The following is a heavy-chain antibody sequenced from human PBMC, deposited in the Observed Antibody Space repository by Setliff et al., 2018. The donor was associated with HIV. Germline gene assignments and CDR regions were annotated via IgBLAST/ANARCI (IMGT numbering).Heavy chain of an antibody. Sequence: QSGGSLRLSCAASRFTFSTYAMHWVRQAPGKGLEWVAIISYDGSNKYYTDSVKGRFTISRDNSKNTLYLQMNSLRAEDTAVYYCARESYDYGDYVGSSSFDYWGQGTLVTVSS. CDR1: RFTFSTYA. CDR2: ISYDGSNK. V-gene: IGHV3-30*10. CDR3: ARESYDYGDYVGSSSFDY. D-gene: IGHD4-17*01. J-gene: IGHJ4*02.